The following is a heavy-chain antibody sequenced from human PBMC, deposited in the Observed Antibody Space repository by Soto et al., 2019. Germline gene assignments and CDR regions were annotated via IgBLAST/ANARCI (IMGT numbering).Heavy chain of an antibody. V-gene: IGHV1-46*01. CDR3: ARCLITAAGTSLRS. Sequence: QVQLVQSGAEVKEPGASVKVSCKASGYTFINYYLHWVRQAPGQGLEWMGIINPSGGSTTYAKRFHGRVTMTWDTPTSTVYMELSTLRSEDTAVYFCARCLITAAGTSLRSWGQGTLVTVSS. J-gene: IGHJ5*02. D-gene: IGHD6-13*01. CDR1: GYTFINYY. CDR2: INPSGGST.